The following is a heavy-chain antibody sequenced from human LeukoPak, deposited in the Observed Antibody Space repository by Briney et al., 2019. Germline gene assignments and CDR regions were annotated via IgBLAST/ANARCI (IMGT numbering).Heavy chain of an antibody. CDR2: IYWNDDK. CDR3: AHSKHYDYVWGSYRDHYFDY. Sequence: SGPTLVKPTQTLTLTCTFSGFSLSTSGVGVGWIRQPPGKALEWLALIYWNDDKRYSPSLKSRLTITKDTSKNQVVLTMTNMDPVDTATYYCAHSKHYDYVWGSYRDHYFDYWGQGTLVTISS. V-gene: IGHV2-5*01. CDR1: GFSLSTSGVG. J-gene: IGHJ4*02. D-gene: IGHD3-16*02.